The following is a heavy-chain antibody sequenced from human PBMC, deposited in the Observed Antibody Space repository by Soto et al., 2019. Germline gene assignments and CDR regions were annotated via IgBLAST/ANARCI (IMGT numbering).Heavy chain of an antibody. CDR3: AREYYDSSDSRTLYYRYYGMDV. J-gene: IGHJ6*02. CDR2: IMPLFGTA. D-gene: IGHD3-22*01. Sequence: QVQLVQSGAEVKKPGSSVKVSCKASGGSLSSFAISWVRQAPGQGLEWMGGIMPLFGTANYAQKFQGRVTITADESTSTAYMELSSLRSEDTAVYYCAREYYDSSDSRTLYYRYYGMDVWGQGTTVTVSS. V-gene: IGHV1-69*01. CDR1: GGSLSSFA.